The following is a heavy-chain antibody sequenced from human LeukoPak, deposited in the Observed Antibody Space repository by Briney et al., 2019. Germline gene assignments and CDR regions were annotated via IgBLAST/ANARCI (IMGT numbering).Heavy chain of an antibody. J-gene: IGHJ4*02. V-gene: IGHV4-34*01. CDR2: IYHSGST. Sequence: SETLSLTCAVYGGSFSGYYWSWIRQPPGKGLEWIGSIYHSGSTYYNPSLKSRVTISVDTSKNQFSLKLSSVTAADTAVYYCARKSSIVVVSFDYWGQGTLVTVSS. CDR3: ARKSSIVVVSFDY. CDR1: GGSFSGYY. D-gene: IGHD2-2*01.